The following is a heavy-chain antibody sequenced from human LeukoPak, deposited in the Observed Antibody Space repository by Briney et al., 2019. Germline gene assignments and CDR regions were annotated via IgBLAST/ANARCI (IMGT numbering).Heavy chain of an antibody. J-gene: IGHJ6*03. V-gene: IGHV4-38-2*01. Sequence: SETLSLTCAVSGYSISSGYYWSWIRQPPGKGLEWIGSIYHSGSTYYNPSLKSRVTISVDTSKNQFSLQLSSVTAADTAVYYCASLVSRLYYYYMDVWGKGTTVTVSS. CDR3: ASLVSRLYYYYMDV. CDR1: GYSISSGYY. CDR2: IYHSGST. D-gene: IGHD2-21*01.